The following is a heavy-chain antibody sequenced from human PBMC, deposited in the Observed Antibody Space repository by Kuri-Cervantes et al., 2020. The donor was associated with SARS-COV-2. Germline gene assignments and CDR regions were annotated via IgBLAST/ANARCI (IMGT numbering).Heavy chain of an antibody. J-gene: IGHJ4*02. V-gene: IGHV4-38-2*01. CDR3: ARNWGRYYFDY. Sequence: SETLSPTCAFTGYSISSGYYWGWIRQPPGKGLGWIGSIYQSVSTYYNPSLKSRVTISVDTSKNLFSLKLSSVADADTAVYYLARNWGRYYFDYWGQGTLVTVSS. D-gene: IGHD7-27*01. CDR2: IYQSVST. CDR1: GYSISSGYY.